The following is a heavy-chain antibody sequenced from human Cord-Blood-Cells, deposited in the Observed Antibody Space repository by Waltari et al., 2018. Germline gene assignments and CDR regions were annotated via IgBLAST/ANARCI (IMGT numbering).Heavy chain of an antibody. J-gene: IGHJ3*02. Sequence: QVQLVQSGAEVKKPGSSVKVSCKASGGTFSSYAISWVRQAPGQGLEWMGGISPIVGTANYEQKFKGRVTITADESRSTAYMELSSLRSEDTAVYYCARGEGSSSFSDAFDIWGQGTMVTVSS. D-gene: IGHD6-6*01. CDR2: ISPIVGTA. CDR3: ARGEGSSSFSDAFDI. V-gene: IGHV1-69*01. CDR1: GGTFSSYA.